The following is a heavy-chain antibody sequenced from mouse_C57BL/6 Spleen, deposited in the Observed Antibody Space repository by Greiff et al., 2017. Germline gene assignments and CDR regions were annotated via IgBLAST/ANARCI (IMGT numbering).Heavy chain of an antibody. V-gene: IGHV14-4*01. CDR2: IDPENGDT. D-gene: IGHD2-3*01. J-gene: IGHJ2*01. CDR3: TFDGYFTNY. Sequence: EVKLQESGAELVRPGASVKLSCTASGFNIKDDYMHWVKQRPEQGLEWIGWIDPENGDTEYASKFQGKATITADTSSNTAYLQLSSLTSEDTAVYYCTFDGYFTNYWGQGTTLTVSS. CDR1: GFNIKDDY.